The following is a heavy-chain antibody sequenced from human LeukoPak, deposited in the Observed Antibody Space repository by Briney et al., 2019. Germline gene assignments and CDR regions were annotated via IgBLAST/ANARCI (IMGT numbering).Heavy chain of an antibody. CDR3: ARSLDF. Sequence: NPGGPLRLSCAASGFTFSTYSMTWVRQAPGKGLEWVSYISSSSGYISYVDSVKGRFTISRDNAKNSLYLQMNSLRVEDTAVYYCARSLDFWGQGTLVTVSS. V-gene: IGHV3-21*01. CDR2: ISSSSGYI. J-gene: IGHJ4*02. CDR1: GFTFSTYS.